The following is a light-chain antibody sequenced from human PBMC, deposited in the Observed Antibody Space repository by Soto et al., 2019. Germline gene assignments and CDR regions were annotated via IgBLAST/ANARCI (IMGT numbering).Light chain of an antibody. V-gene: IGKV3-11*01. Sequence: IVVKQAPCTLSVSPGERATLYCRASQSVYTYLAWYQQKPGQAPRLLIYDVSNRASGIPARFSGSGSETDFTLTISSLEPEDFAVYYCPHRSDWTLTFAQGTRLEV. J-gene: IGKJ5*01. CDR2: DVS. CDR1: QSVYTY. CDR3: PHRSDWTLT.